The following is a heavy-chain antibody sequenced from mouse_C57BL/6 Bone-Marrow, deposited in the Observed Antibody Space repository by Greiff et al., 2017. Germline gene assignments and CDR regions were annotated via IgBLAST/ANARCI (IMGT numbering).Heavy chain of an antibody. D-gene: IGHD1-1*01. CDR3: ARVIGAMDY. J-gene: IGHJ4*01. Sequence: EVQLQQSGPVLVKPGASVKMSCKASGYTFTDYYMNWVKQSHGKSLEWIGVINPYNGGTSYNQKFKGKATLTVDKSSSTAYMELNSLTSEDSAVYYCARVIGAMDYWGQGTSVTVSS. V-gene: IGHV1-19*01. CDR2: INPYNGGT. CDR1: GYTFTDYY.